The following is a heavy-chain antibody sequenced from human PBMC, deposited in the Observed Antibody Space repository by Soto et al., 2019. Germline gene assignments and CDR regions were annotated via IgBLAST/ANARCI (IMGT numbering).Heavy chain of an antibody. CDR3: ARAIFGVDPNWFDP. J-gene: IGHJ5*02. Sequence: SVKVSCKASGGTFSSYAISWVRQAPGQGPEWMGGIIPIFGTANYAQKFQGRVTITADKSTSTAYMELSSLRSEDTAVYYCARAIFGVDPNWFDPWGQGTLVTVSS. CDR2: IIPIFGTA. CDR1: GGTFSSYA. D-gene: IGHD3-3*01. V-gene: IGHV1-69*06.